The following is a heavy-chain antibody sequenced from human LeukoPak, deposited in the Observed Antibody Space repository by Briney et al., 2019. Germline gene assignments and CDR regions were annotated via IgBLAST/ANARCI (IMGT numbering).Heavy chain of an antibody. CDR1: GFTFNSYG. J-gene: IGHJ3*02. Sequence: GGSLRLSCAASGFTFNSYGMQWVRQAPGKGLEWVAFIRYDGNKKYYADSVKGRFTISRDNSKNTLYLQMNSLRVEDTAVYYCAKYRNPDDYGDYVSFSPHAFDIWGQGTMVTVSS. CDR2: IRYDGNKK. CDR3: AKYRNPDDYGDYVSFSPHAFDI. D-gene: IGHD4-17*01. V-gene: IGHV3-30*02.